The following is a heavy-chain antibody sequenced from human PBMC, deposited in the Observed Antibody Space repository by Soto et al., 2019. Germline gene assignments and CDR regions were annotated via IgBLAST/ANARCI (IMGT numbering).Heavy chain of an antibody. CDR3: ARRGNGSSWYQYFDY. V-gene: IGHV4-39*01. J-gene: IGHJ4*02. D-gene: IGHD6-13*01. CDR1: GGSISSSSYY. Sequence: SETLSLTCTVSGGSISSSSYYWGWIHQPPGKGLEWIGSIYYSGSTYYNPSLKSRVTISVDTSKNQFSLKLSSVTAADTAVYYCARRGNGSSWYQYFDYWGQGTLVTVSS. CDR2: IYYSGST.